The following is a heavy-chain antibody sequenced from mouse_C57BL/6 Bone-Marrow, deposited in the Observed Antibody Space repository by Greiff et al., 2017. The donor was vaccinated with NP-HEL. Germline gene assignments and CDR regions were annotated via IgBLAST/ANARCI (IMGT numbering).Heavy chain of an antibody. D-gene: IGHD1-1*01. CDR3: ARHYGRSYPYYFDY. J-gene: IGHJ2*01. CDR1: GFTFSDYY. V-gene: IGHV5-12*01. CDR2: ISNGGGST. Sequence: EVQRVESGGGLVQPGGSLKLSCAASGFTFSDYYMYWVRQTPEKRLEWVAYISNGGGSTYYPDTVKGRFTISRDNAKNTLYLQMSRLKSEDTAMYYCARHYGRSYPYYFDYWGQGTTLTVPS.